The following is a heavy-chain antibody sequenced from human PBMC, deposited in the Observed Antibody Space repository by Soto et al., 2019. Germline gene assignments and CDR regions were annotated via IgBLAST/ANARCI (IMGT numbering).Heavy chain of an antibody. J-gene: IGHJ4*02. D-gene: IGHD3-10*01. V-gene: IGHV3-74*01. CDR2: ISPDGRTT. CDR1: GFTFDDYA. Sequence: PGGSLRLSCAASGFTFDDYAMHWVRQAPGKGLEWVSRISPDGRTTTYADSVKGRFTISRDNAKSTLYLQMNSLTVEDGAVYYCADSWLPTSYWGPGTLVTVSS. CDR3: ADSWLPTSY.